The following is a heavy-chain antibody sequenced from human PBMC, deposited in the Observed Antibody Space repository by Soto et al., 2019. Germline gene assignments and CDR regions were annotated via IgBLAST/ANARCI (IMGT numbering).Heavy chain of an antibody. CDR3: ARQPGGVNTPMDY. V-gene: IGHV3-23*01. D-gene: IGHD1-26*01. CDR1: GFTFSSYA. J-gene: IGHJ4*02. CDR2: INANGGST. Sequence: EVQLLESGGGLVQPGGSLRLSCAASGFTFSSYAMNWVRQAPGKGLEWISTINANGGSTYSADSVKGRFTISRDNSKNTLYLQMNSLRAEDTAMYYGARQPGGVNTPMDYGGQGTRVTVSS.